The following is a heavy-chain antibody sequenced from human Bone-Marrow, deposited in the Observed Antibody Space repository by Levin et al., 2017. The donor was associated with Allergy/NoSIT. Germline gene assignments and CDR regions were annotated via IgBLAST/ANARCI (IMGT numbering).Heavy chain of an antibody. J-gene: IGHJ4*02. V-gene: IGHV3-7*01. CDR3: ARGSSGIYVGDFDL. CDR1: GFTFSSYW. CDR2: IKQDGNEK. D-gene: IGHD5/OR15-5a*01. Sequence: SCAASGFTFSSYWMTWVRQAPGKGLEWVANIKQDGNEKHYVDSVKGRFTISRDNAKNSLYLEVNSLRPEDTAVFYCARGSSGIYVGDFDLWGQGTLVSVS.